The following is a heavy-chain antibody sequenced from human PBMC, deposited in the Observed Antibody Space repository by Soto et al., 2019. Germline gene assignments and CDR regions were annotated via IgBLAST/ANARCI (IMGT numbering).Heavy chain of an antibody. V-gene: IGHV3-64D*08. J-gene: IGHJ4*02. CDR3: VKDLRIAAAGTGM. CDR1: GFTFSSYA. CDR2: ISSNGGST. Sequence: GGSLRLSCSASGFTFSSYAMHWVRQAPGKGLEYVSAISSNGGSTYYADSVKGRFTISRDNSKNTLYLQMSSLRAEDTAVYYCVKDLRIAAAGTGMWGQGTLVTVSS. D-gene: IGHD6-13*01.